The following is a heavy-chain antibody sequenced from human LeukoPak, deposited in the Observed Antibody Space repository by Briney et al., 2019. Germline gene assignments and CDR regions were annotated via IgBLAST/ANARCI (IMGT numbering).Heavy chain of an antibody. CDR3: VRGGIASAFDI. J-gene: IGHJ3*02. V-gene: IGHV3-48*01. CDR1: GFTFSSYA. D-gene: IGHD6-13*01. CDR2: ISSSSSTI. Sequence: PGGSLRLSCAASGFTFSSYAMSWVRQAPGKGLEWVSYISSSSSTIYYADSVKGRFTISRDNAKNSLYLQMNSLRAEDTAVYYCVRGGIASAFDIWGQGTMVTVSS.